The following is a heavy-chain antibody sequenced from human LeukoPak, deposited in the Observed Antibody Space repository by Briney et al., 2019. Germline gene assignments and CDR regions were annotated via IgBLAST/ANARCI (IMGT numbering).Heavy chain of an antibody. V-gene: IGHV5-51*01. CDR1: GYTFTSYW. J-gene: IGHJ4*02. D-gene: IGHD3-10*01. CDR2: IYPGDSET. CDR3: ARQNSYYGSGTYYNS. Sequence: GESLKISCKGTGYTFTSYWIGWVRQMPGKGLEWMGLIYPGDSETRYSPSFQGQVTISADKSISTAYLQWSSLKASDTAMYYCARQNSYYGSGTYYNSWGQGTLVTVSS.